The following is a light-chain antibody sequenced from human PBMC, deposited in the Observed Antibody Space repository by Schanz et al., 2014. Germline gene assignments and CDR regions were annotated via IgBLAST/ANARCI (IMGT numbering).Light chain of an antibody. J-gene: IGKJ1*01. V-gene: IGKV1-39*01. CDR3: QQSYNSLRR. Sequence: DIQMTQSPSTLSASVGDTVTITCRASQSISTSLAWYQQKPGKAPKLLIYGASSLQSGVPSRFSGSGSGTDFTLTVSSLQPEDFATYYCQQSYNSLRRFGQGTKVEIK. CDR1: QSISTS. CDR2: GAS.